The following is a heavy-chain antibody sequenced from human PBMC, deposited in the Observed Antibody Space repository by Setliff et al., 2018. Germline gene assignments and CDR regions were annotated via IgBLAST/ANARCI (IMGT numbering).Heavy chain of an antibody. CDR1: GFTFDDYG. D-gene: IGHD7-27*01. J-gene: IGHJ4*02. CDR3: VRDLHWGFDY. CDR2: INWNGGST. Sequence: RPGGSLRLSCAASGFTFDDYGMSWVRQAPGKGLEWVSTINWNGGSTSYADSVKGRFTISRDNVRNSLFLQMNSLRAKDTAVYYCVRDLHWGFDYWGLGTLVTVSS. V-gene: IGHV3-20*04.